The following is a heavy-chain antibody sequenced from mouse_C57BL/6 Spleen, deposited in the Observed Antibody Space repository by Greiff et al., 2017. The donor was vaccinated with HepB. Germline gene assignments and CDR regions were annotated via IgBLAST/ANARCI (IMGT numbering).Heavy chain of an antibody. CDR2: IWSGGST. CDR1: GFSLTSYG. Sequence: VKLMESGPGLVQPSLSLSITCTVSGFSLTSYGVHWVRQSPGKGLEWLGVIWSGGSTDYNAAFISRLSISKDNSKSQVFFKMNSLQADDTAIYYCARPVVGPDYYAMDYWGQGTSVTVSS. CDR3: ARPVVGPDYYAMDY. V-gene: IGHV2-2*01. J-gene: IGHJ4*01. D-gene: IGHD1-1*01.